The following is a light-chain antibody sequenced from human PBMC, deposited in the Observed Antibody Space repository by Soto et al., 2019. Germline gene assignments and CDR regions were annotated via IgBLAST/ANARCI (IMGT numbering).Light chain of an antibody. CDR3: CSYAGPSTFVI. J-gene: IGLJ2*01. Sequence: QSVLTQPASVSGSPGQSITISCTGTYSDVGSWKLVSWYQQYPGKAPKLVIFGVSERPSGISNRFSGSKSGNTASLTIFGLQAEDEAVYYCCSYAGPSTFVIFGGGTKVTVL. CDR2: GVS. V-gene: IGLV2-23*02. CDR1: YSDVGSWKL.